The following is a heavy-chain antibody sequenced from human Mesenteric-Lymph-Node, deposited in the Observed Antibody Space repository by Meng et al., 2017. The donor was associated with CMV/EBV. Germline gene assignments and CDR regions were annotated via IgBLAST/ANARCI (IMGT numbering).Heavy chain of an antibody. J-gene: IGHJ4*02. Sequence: SETLSLTCSVSGGSVSSESYYWNWIRQTPGKGLEWIGFIYYNGNTHYNPSLKSRVTISEDTSKNQLSLKLSSVTAADTAVCYCARSDIGLVFDYWGQGMLVTVSS. CDR3: ARSDIGLVFDY. CDR1: GGSVSSESYY. V-gene: IGHV4-61*01. D-gene: IGHD3-9*01. CDR2: IYYNGNT.